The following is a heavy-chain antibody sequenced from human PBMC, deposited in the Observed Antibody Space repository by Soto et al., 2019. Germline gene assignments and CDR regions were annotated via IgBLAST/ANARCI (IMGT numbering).Heavy chain of an antibody. V-gene: IGHV4-59*01. CDR2: IYYSGST. CDR3: ATNTGGRGAFDI. CDR1: GGSISSYY. J-gene: IGHJ3*02. D-gene: IGHD3-16*01. Sequence: SETLSLTCTVSGGSISSYYWSWIRQPPGKGLEWIGYIYYSGSTNYNPSLKSRVTISVDTSKNQFSLKLSSVTAADTAVYYCATNTGGRGAFDIWGQGTMVTVSS.